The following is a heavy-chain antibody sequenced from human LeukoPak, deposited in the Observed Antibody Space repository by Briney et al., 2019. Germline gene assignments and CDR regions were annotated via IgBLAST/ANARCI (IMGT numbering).Heavy chain of an antibody. Sequence: PGRSLRLSCVASGFTFSSHTMHWVRQAPGKGLEWVAVISYDGSNKYYADSVKGRFTISRDNSKNTLYLQMNSLRAEDTAVYYCARERWWDRRPRDGMDVWGKGTTVTVSS. CDR3: ARERWWDRRPRDGMDV. CDR1: GFTFSSHT. J-gene: IGHJ6*04. CDR2: ISYDGSNK. D-gene: IGHD2-15*01. V-gene: IGHV3-30*04.